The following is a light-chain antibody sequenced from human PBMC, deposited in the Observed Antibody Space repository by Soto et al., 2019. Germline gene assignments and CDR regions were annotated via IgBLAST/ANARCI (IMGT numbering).Light chain of an antibody. CDR2: GAS. J-gene: IGKJ1*01. CDR1: QSVSSSY. CDR3: QQYGSSLRWT. V-gene: IGKV3-20*01. Sequence: EIVLTQSPGTLSVSPGERATLSCRASQSVSSSYLAWYQQKPGQAPRLLIYGASSRATGIPDRFSGSGSGTDFTLTISRLEPEDFAVYYCQQYGSSLRWTFGQGTKVEIK.